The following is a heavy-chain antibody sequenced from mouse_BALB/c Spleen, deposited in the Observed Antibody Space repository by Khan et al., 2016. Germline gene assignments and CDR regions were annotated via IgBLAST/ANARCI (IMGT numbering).Heavy chain of an antibody. Sequence: EVQLQESGPGLVKPSQSLSLTCTVTGYSITSDYAWNWIRQFPGNKLEWMGYINYSGITTYNPSLKSRISVTRDTSKNQFFLQLNPVTAEDTATYSCAAYDGYPSAWFAYWGQGTLVTVSA. CDR2: INYSGIT. D-gene: IGHD2-3*01. J-gene: IGHJ3*01. CDR1: GYSITSDYA. CDR3: AAYDGYPSAWFAY. V-gene: IGHV3-2*02.